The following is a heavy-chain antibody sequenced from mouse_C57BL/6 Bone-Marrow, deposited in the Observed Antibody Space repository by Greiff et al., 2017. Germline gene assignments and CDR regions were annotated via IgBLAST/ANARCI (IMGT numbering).Heavy chain of an antibody. Sequence: VQLQQPGAELVKPGASVKLSCKASGYTFTSYWMHWVKQRPGQGLEWIGMIHPNSGSTNYNEKFKSKATLTVDKSSSTAYMQLSSLAAEDSAVYDCARWWTWYFDVWGTGTTVTVSS. CDR1: GYTFTSYW. J-gene: IGHJ1*03. CDR2: IHPNSGST. D-gene: IGHD1-1*02. V-gene: IGHV1-64*01. CDR3: ARWWTWYFDV.